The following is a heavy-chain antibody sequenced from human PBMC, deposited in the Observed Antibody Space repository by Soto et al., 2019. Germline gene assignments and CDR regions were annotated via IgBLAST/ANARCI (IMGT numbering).Heavy chain of an antibody. J-gene: IGHJ6*02. CDR3: ARDRKQSYCGGDCYDYYYYGMDV. Sequence: PSQTLSLTCAISGDSVSSNSAAWNWIRQSPSRGLEWLGRTYYRSKWYNDYAVSVKGRITINPDTSKNQFSLQLNSVTPEDTAVYYCARDRKQSYCGGDCYDYYYYGMDVWGQGTTVTVSS. CDR2: TYYRSKWYN. D-gene: IGHD2-21*02. CDR1: GDSVSSNSAA. V-gene: IGHV6-1*01.